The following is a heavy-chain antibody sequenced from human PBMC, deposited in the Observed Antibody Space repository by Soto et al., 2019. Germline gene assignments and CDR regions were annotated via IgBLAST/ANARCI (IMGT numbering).Heavy chain of an antibody. Sequence: QITLKESGPTLLTPTQTLTLTCTFSGFSLRGGGVGVGWIRQPPVKDLELVALIYWNDDRRYSPSLKSRLTITKDTSKKQVVLTMTNMDPEDTATYNCAHKMAIVDFFGTWGLVTLVTVSS. CDR2: IYWNDDR. CDR1: GFSLRGGGVG. CDR3: AHKMAIVDFFGT. D-gene: IGHD2-21*01. V-gene: IGHV2-5*01. J-gene: IGHJ5*02.